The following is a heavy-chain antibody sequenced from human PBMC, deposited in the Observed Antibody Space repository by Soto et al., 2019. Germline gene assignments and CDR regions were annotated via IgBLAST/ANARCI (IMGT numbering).Heavy chain of an antibody. CDR3: AKEPSPLTYYDILTGYEN. D-gene: IGHD3-9*01. J-gene: IGHJ4*02. V-gene: IGHV3-30*18. Sequence: QVQLVESGGGVVQPGRSLRLSCAASGFTFSSYGMHWVRQAPGKGLEWVAVISYDGSNKYYADSVKGRFTISRDNSKNTLYLPMNSLRAEDTAVYYCAKEPSPLTYYDILTGYENWGQGTLVTVSS. CDR1: GFTFSSYG. CDR2: ISYDGSNK.